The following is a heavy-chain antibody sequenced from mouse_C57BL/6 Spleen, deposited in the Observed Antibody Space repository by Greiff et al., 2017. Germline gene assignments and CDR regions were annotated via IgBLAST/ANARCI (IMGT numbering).Heavy chain of an antibody. V-gene: IGHV1-62-2*01. J-gene: IGHJ3*01. D-gene: IGHD1-1*01. Sequence: VKLQQSGAELVKPGASVKLSCKASGYTFTEYTIHWVKQRSGQGLEWIGWFYPGSGSIKYNEKIKDKATLTADKSSSTVYMELSRLTSEDSAVYFCARHGRVLLRSFMITTEDGWFAYWGQGTLVTVSA. CDR2: FYPGSGSI. CDR3: ARHGRVLLRSFMITTEDGWFAY. CDR1: GYTFTEYT.